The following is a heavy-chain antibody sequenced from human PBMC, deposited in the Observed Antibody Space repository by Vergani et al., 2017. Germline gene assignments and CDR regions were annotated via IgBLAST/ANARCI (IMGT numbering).Heavy chain of an antibody. CDR2: ISSSSSYI. CDR1: GFTFSSYS. D-gene: IGHD1-26*01. CDR3: AKLIKRWELLDAFDI. Sequence: EVQLVESGGGLVKPGGSLRLSCAASGFTFSSYSMNWVRQAPGKGLEWVSSISSSSSYIYYADSVKGRFTISRDNAKNSLYLQMNSLRAEDTAVYYCAKLIKRWELLDAFDIWGQGTMVTVSS. J-gene: IGHJ3*02. V-gene: IGHV3-21*04.